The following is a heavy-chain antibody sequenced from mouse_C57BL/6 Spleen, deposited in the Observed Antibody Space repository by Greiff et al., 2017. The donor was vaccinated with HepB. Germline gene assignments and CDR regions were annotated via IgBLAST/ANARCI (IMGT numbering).Heavy chain of an antibody. Sequence: EVHLVESGEGLVKPGGSLKLSCAASGFTFSGYSMSWVRQTPEKRLEWVAYISSGGDYIYYADIVKGRVPISRDNAKNTLYLQMSSLKSEDADMYYCTSNKYGSGAMDYWGQGTSLTVSS. CDR1: GFTFSGYS. CDR2: ISSGGDYI. CDR3: TSNKYGSGAMDY. V-gene: IGHV5-9-1*02. J-gene: IGHJ4*01. D-gene: IGHD1-1*01.